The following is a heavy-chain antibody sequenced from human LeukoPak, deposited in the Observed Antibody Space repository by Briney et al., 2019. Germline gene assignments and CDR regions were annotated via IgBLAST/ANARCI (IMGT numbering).Heavy chain of an antibody. CDR1: GYTITSYG. CDR3: ARYCSSTSCYADPFFDY. Sequence: ASVKVSRKASGYTITSYGITWVRQAPGQGLEWVGWISAYNGKTNYAQKLQGRVTMTTDTSTSTAYMELRSLRSDDTAVYYCARYCSSTSCYADPFFDYWGQGTLVTVSS. V-gene: IGHV1-18*01. D-gene: IGHD2-2*01. J-gene: IGHJ4*02. CDR2: ISAYNGKT.